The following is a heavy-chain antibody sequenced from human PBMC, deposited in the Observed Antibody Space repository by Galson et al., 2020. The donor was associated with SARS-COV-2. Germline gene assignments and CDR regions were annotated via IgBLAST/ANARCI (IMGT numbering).Heavy chain of an antibody. CDR2: IYYSGST. CDR1: GGSISSSSYY. D-gene: IGHD3-16*01. V-gene: IGHV4-39*07. J-gene: IGHJ6*02. CDR3: ARVEAYYYYNMDV. Sequence: SETLSLTCTVSGGSISSSSYYWGWIRQTPGKGLEWIGSIYYSGSTYYNPSLKSRVTISVDTSKNQFSLKLSSVTAADTAVYYCARVEAYYYYNMDVWGQGTTVTVSS.